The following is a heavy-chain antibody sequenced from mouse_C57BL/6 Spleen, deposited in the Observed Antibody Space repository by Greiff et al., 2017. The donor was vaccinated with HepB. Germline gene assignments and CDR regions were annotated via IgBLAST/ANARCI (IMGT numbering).Heavy chain of an antibody. Sequence: EVQLQQSGAELVRPGASVKLSCTASGFNIKDDYMHWVKQRPEQGLEWIGWIDPENGDTEYASKFQGKATITADTSSNTAYLQLSSLTSEDTAVYLCTTDYGSSYGYWGQGTTLTVSS. CDR3: TTDYGSSYGY. CDR1: GFNIKDDY. J-gene: IGHJ2*01. V-gene: IGHV14-4*01. D-gene: IGHD1-1*01. CDR2: IDPENGDT.